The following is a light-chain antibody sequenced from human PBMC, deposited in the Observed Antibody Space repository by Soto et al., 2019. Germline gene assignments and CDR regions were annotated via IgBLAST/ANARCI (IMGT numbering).Light chain of an antibody. J-gene: IGKJ4*01. V-gene: IGKV3-11*01. CDR1: QSVNSH. CDR3: HQRSKWPLT. Sequence: EVVLTQSPATLSLSPGERATLSCRASQSVNSHLGWYQQQPGQAPRLLIYDASNRATGIPARFSGSGSGTDFTLTISNLEPEDFGVYYCHQRSKWPLTFGGGTKVEIK. CDR2: DAS.